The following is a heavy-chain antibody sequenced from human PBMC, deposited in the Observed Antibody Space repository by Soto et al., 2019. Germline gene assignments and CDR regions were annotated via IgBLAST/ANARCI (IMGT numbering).Heavy chain of an antibody. J-gene: IGHJ5*02. D-gene: IGHD3-3*01. Sequence: PWGSLRLSCAASGLTFSSYSMNWVRQAPGKGLEWVSSIRSSSSYIYYADSVKGRFTISRDNAKNSLYLQMSSRRAEDAAVDYCAGDLLRSDPTWSAPGGKEPLVPASS. CDR3: AGDLLRSDPTWSAP. CDR1: GLTFSSYS. CDR2: IRSSSSYI. V-gene: IGHV3-21*01.